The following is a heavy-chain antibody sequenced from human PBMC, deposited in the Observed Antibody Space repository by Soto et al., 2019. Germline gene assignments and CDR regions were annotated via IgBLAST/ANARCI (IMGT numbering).Heavy chain of an antibody. CDR3: ARDRTSSGYYFDYSLDY. CDR2: MYHTGNA. CDR1: DGSLSGYD. V-gene: IGHV4-59*01. J-gene: IGHJ4*02. Sequence: SAPLSHTCCVADGSLSGYDWSWIRQPPGKGLEYIAYMYHTGNAKYNPSLQSRVTLSVDTSKNQFSLRLASVTAADTAVYYCARDRTSSGYYFDYSLDYWGQGTQVTVSS. D-gene: IGHD3-22*01.